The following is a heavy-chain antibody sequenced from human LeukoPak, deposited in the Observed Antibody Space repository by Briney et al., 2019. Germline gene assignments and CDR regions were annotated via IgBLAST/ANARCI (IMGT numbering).Heavy chain of an antibody. CDR1: GYTFRSYA. J-gene: IGHJ4*02. Sequence: ASVKVSCKASGYTFRSYAISWVRQAPGQGLEWMGWISAYNGNRNYAQKLQGRVTMTTDTSTSTAYMELRNLRSDDTAVYYCARLIPQVVVPGAVDYWGQGTLVTVSS. CDR3: ARLIPQVVVPGAVDY. D-gene: IGHD2-2*01. CDR2: ISAYNGNR. V-gene: IGHV1-18*01.